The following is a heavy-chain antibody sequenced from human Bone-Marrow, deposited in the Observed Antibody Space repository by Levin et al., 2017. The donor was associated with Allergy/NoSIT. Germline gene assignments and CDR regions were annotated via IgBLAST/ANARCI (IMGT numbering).Heavy chain of an antibody. CDR1: KFRFSRYA. CDR2: ITGTGGDT. J-gene: IGHJ3*02. Sequence: PGESLKISCAASKFRFSRYAMNWVRQSPGKGLEWVSGITGTGGDTYYADSVKGRFTISRDNSKKMLYLQMNGLRAEDAARYYCACSFSDDSDYYSAFDIWGQGTVVTVSS. CDR3: ACSFSDDSDYYSAFDI. D-gene: IGHD3-22*01. V-gene: IGHV3-23*01.